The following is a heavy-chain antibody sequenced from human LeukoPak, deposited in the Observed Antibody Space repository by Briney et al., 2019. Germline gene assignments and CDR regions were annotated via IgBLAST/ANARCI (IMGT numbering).Heavy chain of an antibody. V-gene: IGHV1-69*05. CDR1: GATFSSYA. CDR3: ASGPLYGSGSYFFDY. CDR2: IIPIFVTA. Sequence: ASVKVSCKASGATFSSYAISWVRQAPGQGFEWMGGIIPIFVTANYARKFQGRVTITTDESTSTAYMELSSLRSEDTAVYYCASGPLYGSGSYFFDYWGQGTLVTVSS. J-gene: IGHJ4*02. D-gene: IGHD3-10*01.